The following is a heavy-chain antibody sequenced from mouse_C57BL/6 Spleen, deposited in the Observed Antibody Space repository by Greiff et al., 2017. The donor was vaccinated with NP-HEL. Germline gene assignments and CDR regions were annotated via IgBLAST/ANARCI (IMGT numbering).Heavy chain of an antibody. J-gene: IGHJ2*01. CDR3: AIYDGYPYYFDY. Sequence: QVQLQQSGPELVKPGASVKISCKASGYAFSSSWMNWVKQRPGKGLEWIGRIYPGDGDTNYNGKFKGKATLTADKSSSTAYMQLSSLTSEDSAVYFCAIYDGYPYYFDYWGQGTTLTVSS. V-gene: IGHV1-82*01. CDR2: IYPGDGDT. CDR1: GYAFSSSW. D-gene: IGHD2-3*01.